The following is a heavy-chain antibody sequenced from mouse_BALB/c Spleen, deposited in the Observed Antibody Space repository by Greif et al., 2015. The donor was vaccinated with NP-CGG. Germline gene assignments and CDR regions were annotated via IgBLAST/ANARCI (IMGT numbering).Heavy chain of an antibody. CDR3: ARDYGSLAY. J-gene: IGHJ3*01. CDR2: INPSTGYT. CDR1: GYTFTSYW. V-gene: IGHV1-7*01. D-gene: IGHD1-2*01. Sequence: QVQLQQSGAELAKPGASVKMSCKASGYTFTSYWMHWVKQRPGQGLEWIGYINPSTGYTEYNQKFKDKATLTADKSSSTAYMQLSSLTSEDSAVYYCARDYGSLAYWGQGTLVTVSA.